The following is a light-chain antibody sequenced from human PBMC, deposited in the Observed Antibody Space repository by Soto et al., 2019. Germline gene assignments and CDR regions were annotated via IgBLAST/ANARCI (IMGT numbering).Light chain of an antibody. J-gene: IGKJ4*01. V-gene: IGKV1-8*01. CDR2: AAS. CDR1: QGISSY. CDR3: QQFHSYPLT. Sequence: AIRMTQSPSSLSASTGDRVTITCRASQGISSYLAWYQQKPGKAPKLLIYAASTLQSGVPSRFSGSGAGTDFTLTISCLQSEDFATYYYQQFHSYPLTFGAGTKVEIK.